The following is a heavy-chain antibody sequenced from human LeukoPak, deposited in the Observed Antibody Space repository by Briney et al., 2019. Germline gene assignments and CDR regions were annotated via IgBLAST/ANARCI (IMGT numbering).Heavy chain of an antibody. Sequence: SETLSLTCTVSGGSITTYYWSWIRQPAGKGLEWIGNIYYSGSTSYYPSRKGGVIISLAPSKNQFSLKLNSVTAPDTAVYYCATDRQEGGSGSYWFDPWGPGTLFTVSS. J-gene: IGHJ5*02. CDR2: IYYSGST. D-gene: IGHD3-10*01. CDR1: GGSITTYY. CDR3: ATDRQEGGSGSYWFDP. V-gene: IGHV4-59*01.